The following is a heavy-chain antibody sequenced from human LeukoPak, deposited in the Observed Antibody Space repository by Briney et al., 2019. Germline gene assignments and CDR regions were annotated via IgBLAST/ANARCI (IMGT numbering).Heavy chain of an antibody. CDR2: ISYDGSNK. V-gene: IGHV3-30*18. CDR3: AKDPNSYCSGGSCIPDY. CDR1: GFTFSSYG. Sequence: PGGSLRLSCAASGFTFSSYGMHWVRQAPGKGLEWVAVISYDGSNKYYADSVKGRFTISRDNSKNTLYLQMNSLRAEDTAVYYCAKDPNSYCSGGSCIPDYWGQGTLVTVSS. D-gene: IGHD2-15*01. J-gene: IGHJ4*02.